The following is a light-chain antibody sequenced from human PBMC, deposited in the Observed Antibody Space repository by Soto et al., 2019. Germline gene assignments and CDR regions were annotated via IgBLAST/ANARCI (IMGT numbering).Light chain of an antibody. V-gene: IGLV3-21*02. CDR2: DDA. CDR3: QVWDAGSDHVV. Sequence: SSELTQPPSVSVAPGQTARITCGGDHIGGKSVHWYQQKPGQAPLLVVYDDADRPSGIPERFSGSNSDNTATLPIGRVEAGDEADYYCQVWDAGSDHVVFGGGTKLTVL. J-gene: IGLJ2*01. CDR1: HIGGKS.